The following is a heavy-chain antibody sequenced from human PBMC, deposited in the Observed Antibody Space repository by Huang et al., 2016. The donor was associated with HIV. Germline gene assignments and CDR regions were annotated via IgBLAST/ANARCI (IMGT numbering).Heavy chain of an antibody. V-gene: IGHV3-15*01. Sequence: EVQLVESGGGLVKPGGSLRLSCAASGFTFSNAWMRWVRQAPGKGREVVGRMKSKTDGGTTDYAAPVKGRFTISRDDSKNTLYLQMNSLKTEDTAVYYCTTESESSGWTMDHDAFDIWGQGTMVTVSS. D-gene: IGHD6-19*01. CDR2: MKSKTDGGTT. J-gene: IGHJ3*02. CDR3: TTESESSGWTMDHDAFDI. CDR1: GFTFSNAW.